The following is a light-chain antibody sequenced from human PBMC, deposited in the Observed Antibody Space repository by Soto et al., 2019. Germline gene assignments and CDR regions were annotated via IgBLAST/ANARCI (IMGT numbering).Light chain of an antibody. CDR1: QSISTY. V-gene: IGKV1-39*01. CDR2: AAS. J-gene: IGKJ1*01. Sequence: DIQMTQSPSSLSASVGDRVTITCRASQSISTYLNWYQQKPGKAPKLLIYAASTLQSGVPSRFSGSGSGTDFTLTISSLQPADFATYYCQQSYITLPTFGQGTKVDIK. CDR3: QQSYITLPT.